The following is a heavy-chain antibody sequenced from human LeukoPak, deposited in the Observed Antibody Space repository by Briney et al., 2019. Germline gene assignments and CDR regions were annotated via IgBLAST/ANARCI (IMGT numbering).Heavy chain of an antibody. D-gene: IGHD5-12*01. CDR2: IYYSGST. V-gene: IGHV4-39*07. CDR3: ARGVATIREDFDY. J-gene: IGHJ4*02. Sequence: SETLSLTCTVCGGSMTSYYWGWIRQPPGKGLEWIGSIYYSGSTYYNPSLKSRVTISVDTSKNQLSLKLSSVTAADTAVYYCARGVATIREDFDYWGQGTLVTVSS. CDR1: GGSMTSYY.